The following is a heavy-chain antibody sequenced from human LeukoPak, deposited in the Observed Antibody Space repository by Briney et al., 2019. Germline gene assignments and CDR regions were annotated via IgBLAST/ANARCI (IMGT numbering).Heavy chain of an antibody. D-gene: IGHD5-12*01. Sequence: SETLSLTCTVSGGSIRSYYWGWIRQPPGKGLEWIGYIYYSGRTNYNPSLKSRVTISVDTSKNQFSLKLSSVAAADTAVYYCARHGYGDHDDSLDYWGQGTLVTVSS. CDR3: ARHGYGDHDDSLDY. CDR1: GGSIRSYY. V-gene: IGHV4-59*08. CDR2: IYYSGRT. J-gene: IGHJ4*02.